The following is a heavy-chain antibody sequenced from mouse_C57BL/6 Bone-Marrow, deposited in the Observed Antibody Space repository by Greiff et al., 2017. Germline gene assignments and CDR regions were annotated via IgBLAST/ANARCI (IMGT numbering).Heavy chain of an antibody. CDR2: IRNKANGYTT. CDR1: GFTFTDYY. CDR3: ARSYGSSFAY. D-gene: IGHD1-1*01. J-gene: IGHJ3*01. Sequence: VQLKESGGGLVQPGGSLSLSCAASGFTFTDYYMSWVRQPPGKALEWLGFIRNKANGYTTEYSASVKGRFTISRDNSQSIRYLQMNALRAEDSATYYCARSYGSSFAYWGQGTLVTVSA. V-gene: IGHV7-3*01.